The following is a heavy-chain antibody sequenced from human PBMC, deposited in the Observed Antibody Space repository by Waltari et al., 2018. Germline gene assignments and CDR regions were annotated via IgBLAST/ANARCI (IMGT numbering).Heavy chain of an antibody. J-gene: IGHJ3*01. Sequence: EVQLVESGGGLVKPGGSLRLSCSASGFPFSRAWMNWMRQAPGKGLEWVGRIKSTVDGGTTDYAAPVKGSFTISRDDSKNTLYLQMSSLRTADTAVYYCLFVDTALIIPDVFDLWGQGTLVTVSS. V-gene: IGHV3-15*01. CDR3: LFVDTALIIPDVFDL. CDR1: GFPFSRAW. CDR2: IKSTVDGGTT. D-gene: IGHD5-18*01.